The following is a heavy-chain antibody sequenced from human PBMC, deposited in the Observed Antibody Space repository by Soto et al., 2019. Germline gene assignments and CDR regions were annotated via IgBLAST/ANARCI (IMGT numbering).Heavy chain of an antibody. V-gene: IGHV3-11*01. CDR3: ARDRWNYTTFDY. CDR1: GFTFSDYY. Sequence: PGGSLRLSCAASGFTFSDYYMSWIRQAPGKGLEWVSNISGSGSTIYYADSVKGRFTISRDNAKNSLYLQMNSLRAEDTAVYYCARDRWNYTTFDYWGQGTLVTVSS. D-gene: IGHD1-7*01. J-gene: IGHJ4*02. CDR2: ISGSGSTI.